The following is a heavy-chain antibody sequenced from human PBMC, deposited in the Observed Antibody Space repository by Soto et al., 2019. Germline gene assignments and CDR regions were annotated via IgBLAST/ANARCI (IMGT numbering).Heavy chain of an antibody. CDR1: GGSISSGGYS. CDR2: IYHSGST. Sequence: SETLSLTCAVSGGSISSGGYSWSWVRQPPGKGLEWIGYIYHSGSTYYNPSLKSRVTISVDRSKSQFSLRLTSVTASDTAVYYCARLGAYYQSLDPWGQGTVVTSPQ. J-gene: IGHJ5*02. V-gene: IGHV4-30-2*01. CDR3: ARLGAYYQSLDP. D-gene: IGHD2-21*01.